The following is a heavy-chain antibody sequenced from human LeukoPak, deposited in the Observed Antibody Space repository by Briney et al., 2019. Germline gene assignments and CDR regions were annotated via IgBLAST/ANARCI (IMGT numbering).Heavy chain of an antibody. CDR2: INPSGGST. V-gene: IGHV1-46*01. CDR1: GYTFTSHY. J-gene: IGHJ3*02. CDR3: ASFDSSGWYGGRDDAFDI. Sequence: ASVKVSCKASGYTFTSHYMHWVRQAPGQGLEWMGIINPSGGSTSYAQKFQGRVAMTRDTSTSTVYMELSSLRSGDTAVYYCASFDSSGWYGGRDDAFDIWGQGTMVTVSS. D-gene: IGHD6-19*01.